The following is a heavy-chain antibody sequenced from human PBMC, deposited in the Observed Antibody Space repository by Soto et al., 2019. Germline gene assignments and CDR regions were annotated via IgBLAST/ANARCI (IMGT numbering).Heavy chain of an antibody. CDR2: ISSSGSTI. CDR1: GFTFSSYE. J-gene: IGHJ4*02. Sequence: LRLSCAASGFTFSSYEMNWVRQAPGKGLEWVSYISSSGSTIYYADSVKGRFTVSRDNAKNSLYLQMNSLRAEDTAVYYCAREPGDDYGDYGLDYWGQGTLVTVSS. CDR3: AREPGDDYGDYGLDY. V-gene: IGHV3-48*03. D-gene: IGHD4-17*01.